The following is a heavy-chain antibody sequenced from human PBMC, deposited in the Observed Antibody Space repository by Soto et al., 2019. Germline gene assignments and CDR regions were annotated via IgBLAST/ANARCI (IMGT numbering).Heavy chain of an antibody. V-gene: IGHV3-30*18. Sequence: GGSLRLSCAASGFTFGTYAMHWVRQAPGKGLEWVAVISYDGSNKYYADSVKGRFTISRDNSKNTLYLQMNSLRAEDTAVYYCAKGSLYYYDSSGYSPGPDAFDIWGQGTMVTVSS. CDR2: ISYDGSNK. D-gene: IGHD3-22*01. CDR1: GFTFGTYA. J-gene: IGHJ3*02. CDR3: AKGSLYYYDSSGYSPGPDAFDI.